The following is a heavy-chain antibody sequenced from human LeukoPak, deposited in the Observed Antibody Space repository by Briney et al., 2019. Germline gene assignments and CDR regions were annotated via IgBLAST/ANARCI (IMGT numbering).Heavy chain of an antibody. Sequence: SETLSLTCAVSGGSISSGGYSWSWIRQPPGKGLEWIGYIYHSGSTYYNPSLKSRVTISVDRSKNQFSLKLSSVTAADTAVYYCARGHSSSWYHAFDIWGQGTMVTVSS. J-gene: IGHJ3*02. CDR1: GGSISSGGYS. CDR2: IYHSGST. V-gene: IGHV4-30-2*01. D-gene: IGHD6-13*01. CDR3: ARGHSSSWYHAFDI.